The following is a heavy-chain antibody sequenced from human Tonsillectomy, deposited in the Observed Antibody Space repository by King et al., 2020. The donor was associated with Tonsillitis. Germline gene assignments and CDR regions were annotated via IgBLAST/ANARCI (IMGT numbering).Heavy chain of an antibody. CDR2: IYPCDSDT. Sequence: VQLVESGAEVKKPGESLKISCKGSGYRFTNYWIGWVRQMPGKGLEWMGIIYPCDSDTRYSPSFQGQVTISADKYISTAYLQWSSLKASDTAMYYCARRAEMATTEYWGQGTLGTVSS. V-gene: IGHV5-51*01. CDR3: ARRAEMATTEY. J-gene: IGHJ4*02. D-gene: IGHD5-24*01. CDR1: GYRFTNYW.